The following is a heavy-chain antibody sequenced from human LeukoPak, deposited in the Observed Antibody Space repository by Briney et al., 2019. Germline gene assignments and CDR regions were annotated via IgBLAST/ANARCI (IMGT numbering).Heavy chain of an antibody. CDR3: ARESTTVAGIFDY. CDR2: GNHSGST. Sequence: PSETLSLTCAVYGGSFSGYYWSWIRQPPGKGLEWIGEGNHSGSTNYNPSLKSRVTISVDTSKNQFSLKLSSVTAADTAMYYCARESTTVAGIFDYWGQGTLVTVSS. CDR1: GGSFSGYY. D-gene: IGHD6-19*01. J-gene: IGHJ4*02. V-gene: IGHV4-34*01.